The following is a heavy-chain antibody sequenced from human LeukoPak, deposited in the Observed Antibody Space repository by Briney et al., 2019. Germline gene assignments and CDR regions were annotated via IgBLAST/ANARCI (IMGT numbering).Heavy chain of an antibody. D-gene: IGHD6-13*01. J-gene: IGHJ6*03. CDR2: IYYSGST. CDR3: ALYRSSRDYYYYYMDV. V-gene: IGHV4-59*01. CDR1: GGSINSNY. Sequence: SETLSLTCTASGGSINSNYWSCIRQPPGKGLEWIGYIYYSGSTNYNPSLQSRVTISVDTSKNQFSLRLRSVTAADTAVYYCALYRSSRDYYYYYMDVWGKGTTVTVSS.